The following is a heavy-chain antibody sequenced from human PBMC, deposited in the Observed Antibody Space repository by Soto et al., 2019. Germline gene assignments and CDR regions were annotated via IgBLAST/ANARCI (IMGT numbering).Heavy chain of an antibody. D-gene: IGHD3-22*01. J-gene: IGHJ4*02. V-gene: IGHV1-69*13. CDR1: GGTSRNYV. Sequence: SVKVSCKDSGGTSRNYVISWVRRAPGRGLEWMGGIIPSFGTPTYAQKFQGRVTITADDSTSAAYMELSSLRSEDTAVYYCARYYTWPYHYDSSIYVYFDFWGLGPLVTVS. CDR3: ARYYTWPYHYDSSIYVYFDF. CDR2: IIPSFGTP.